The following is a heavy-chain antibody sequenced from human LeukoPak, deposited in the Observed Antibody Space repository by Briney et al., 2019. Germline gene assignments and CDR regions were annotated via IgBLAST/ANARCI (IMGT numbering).Heavy chain of an antibody. CDR1: GGSFSGYY. J-gene: IGHJ6*02. CDR3: ARGPRRITMVRGVNPRYYGMDV. V-gene: IGHV4-34*01. D-gene: IGHD3-10*01. CDR2: INHSGST. Sequence: SETLSLTCAVYGGSFSGYYWSWLRQPPGKGLEWIGEINHSGSTNYNPSLKSRVTISVDTSKNQFSLRLSSVTAADTAVYYCARGPRRITMVRGVNPRYYGMDVWGQGTTVTVSS.